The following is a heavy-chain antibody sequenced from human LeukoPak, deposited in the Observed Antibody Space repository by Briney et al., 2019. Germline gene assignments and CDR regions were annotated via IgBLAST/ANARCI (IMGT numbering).Heavy chain of an antibody. V-gene: IGHV4-39*01. J-gene: IGHJ4*02. D-gene: IGHD1-26*01. CDR3: ARHGRGSPTPFDF. Sequence: SETLSLTCTVSGGSISSSSYYWGWIRQPPGKGLEWIGSIFYSGSTYYNPSLKSRVTISVDTSKNQFSLKLSSVTAADTAVYYCARHGRGSPTPFDFWGQGTLVTVSS. CDR2: IFYSGST. CDR1: GGSISSSSYY.